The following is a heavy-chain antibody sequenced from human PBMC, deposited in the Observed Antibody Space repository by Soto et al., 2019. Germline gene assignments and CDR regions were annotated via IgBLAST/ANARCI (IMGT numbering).Heavy chain of an antibody. CDR2: ISSSGSTI. D-gene: IGHD3-10*01. CDR1: GFTFSDYY. Sequence: GGSLRLSCAASGFTFSDYYMSWIRQAPGKGLESVSYISSSGSTIYYADSVKGRFTISRDNAKNSLYLQMNSLRAEDTAVYYFARDERVRGVITNYYYYYMDVWGKGTTVTVSS. CDR3: ARDERVRGVITNYYYYYMDV. J-gene: IGHJ6*03. V-gene: IGHV3-11*01.